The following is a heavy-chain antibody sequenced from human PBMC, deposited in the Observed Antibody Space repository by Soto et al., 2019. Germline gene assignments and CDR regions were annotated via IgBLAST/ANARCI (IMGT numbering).Heavy chain of an antibody. V-gene: IGHV5-51*01. D-gene: IGHD6-19*01. CDR1: GYSFSSYW. J-gene: IGHJ2*01. CDR2: IYPGDSET. CDR3: ARPSGLLALATSRWFFDL. Sequence: EVQLVQSGPEVKKPGESLKISCKASGYSFSSYWIGWVRQMPGKGLELMGIIYPGDSETRYNPAFQGQVTISVDKSITTDYLQWSSLKASDTAMYYCARPSGLLALATSRWFFDLWGRGTLVTVSS.